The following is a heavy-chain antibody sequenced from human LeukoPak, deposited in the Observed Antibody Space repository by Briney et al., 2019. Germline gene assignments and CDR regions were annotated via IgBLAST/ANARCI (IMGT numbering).Heavy chain of an antibody. Sequence: PSQTLSLTCTVSGGSISSGGYYWSWLRQHPGKGLEWIGYIYYSGSTYYNPSLKSRVTISVDSSKNQFSLKLSSVTAADTAVYYCASFSPSMVRGVIMWGQGTLVTVSS. V-gene: IGHV4-31*03. CDR1: GGSISSGGYY. J-gene: IGHJ4*02. CDR2: IYYSGST. D-gene: IGHD3-10*01. CDR3: ASFSPSMVRGVIM.